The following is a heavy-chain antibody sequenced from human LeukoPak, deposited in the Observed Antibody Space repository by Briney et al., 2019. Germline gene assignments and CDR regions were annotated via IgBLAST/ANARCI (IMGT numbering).Heavy chain of an antibody. V-gene: IGHV1-8*01. J-gene: IGHJ6*02. CDR1: GYTFTSYD. CDR3: ARVLTPYCSGGSCYSGFYYYYGMDV. CDR2: MNPNSGNT. Sequence: ASVTVSCKASGYTFTSYDINWVRQATGQGLEWMGWMNPNSGNTDYAQKFQGRVTMTRNTSISTAYMELSSLRSEDTAVYYCARVLTPYCSGGSCYSGFYYYYGMDVWGQGTTVTVSS. D-gene: IGHD2-15*01.